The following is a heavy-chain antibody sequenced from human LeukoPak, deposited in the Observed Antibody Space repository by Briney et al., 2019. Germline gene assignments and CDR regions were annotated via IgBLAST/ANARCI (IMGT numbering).Heavy chain of an antibody. CDR1: GGSISSSSYY. CDR3: ARHGSYGSWSYHYLDY. Sequence: PSETLSLTCTVSGGSISSSSYYWGWIRQPPGKGLEGIGSMDYSGSTYCNPSLKSRVTVSVDTSRNQFALKLSSVTAADTAVYYCARHGSYGSWSYHYLDYWGQGTQVTVSS. CDR2: MDYSGST. V-gene: IGHV4-39*01. J-gene: IGHJ4*02. D-gene: IGHD3-10*01.